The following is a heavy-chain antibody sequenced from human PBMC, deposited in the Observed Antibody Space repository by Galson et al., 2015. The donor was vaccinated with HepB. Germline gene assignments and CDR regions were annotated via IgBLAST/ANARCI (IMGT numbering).Heavy chain of an antibody. CDR2: IYPGDSDT. D-gene: IGHD3-22*01. CDR1: GYSFTSYW. J-gene: IGHJ3*02. V-gene: IGHV5-51*01. Sequence: QSGAEVKKPGESLKISCKGSGYSFTSYWIGWVRQMPGKGLEWMGIIYPGDSDTRYSPSFQGRVTISADESISTAYLQWSSLKASDTAMYYCARLSHYYDSSGYLIRDAFDIWGQGTMVTVSS. CDR3: ARLSHYYDSSGYLIRDAFDI.